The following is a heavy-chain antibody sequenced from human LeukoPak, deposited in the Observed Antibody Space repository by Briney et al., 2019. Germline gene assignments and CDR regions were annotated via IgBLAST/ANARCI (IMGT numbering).Heavy chain of an antibody. D-gene: IGHD1-26*01. CDR3: AERGYINNYYTF. J-gene: IGHJ4*02. V-gene: IGHV3-23*01. Sequence: PGGSLRLSCAASGFTFSSYYMSWVRQAPGKGLEWVSAISGVGDTYYADPVKGRFTISRDNSKSTLYLQMNSLRAEDTAVYYCAERGYINNYYTFWGQGTLVTVSS. CDR1: GFTFSSYY. CDR2: ISGVGDT.